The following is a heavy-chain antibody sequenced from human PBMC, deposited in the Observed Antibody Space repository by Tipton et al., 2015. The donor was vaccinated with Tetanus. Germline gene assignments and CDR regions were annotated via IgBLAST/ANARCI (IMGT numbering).Heavy chain of an antibody. CDR1: GASINAGGYL. CDR2: IYFKGDT. CDR3: ARHLYGYWFDP. D-gene: IGHD3-10*01. Sequence: TLSLTCNVSGASINAGGYLWTWVRQPPGKGLEWIASIYFKGDTYYNPSLRSRVTIDVDTSQNLFSVNLTSVTAADTAVYYCARHLYGYWFDPWGQGALVTVSS. J-gene: IGHJ5*02. V-gene: IGHV4-39*01.